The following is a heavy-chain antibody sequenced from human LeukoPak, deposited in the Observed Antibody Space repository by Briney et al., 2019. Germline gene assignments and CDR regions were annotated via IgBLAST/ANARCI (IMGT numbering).Heavy chain of an antibody. Sequence: GGSLRLSCTVSGFTVSSNSMSWVRQAPGKGLEWVSFIYSGGNTHYSDSVKCRFTISRDNSKKTLHLPMNSLSADDTAVYYCARRAGEYSHPYDYWGQGTLVTVSS. CDR1: GFTVSSNS. V-gene: IGHV3-53*01. CDR3: ARRAGEYSHPYDY. D-gene: IGHD4-17*01. J-gene: IGHJ4*02. CDR2: IYSGGNT.